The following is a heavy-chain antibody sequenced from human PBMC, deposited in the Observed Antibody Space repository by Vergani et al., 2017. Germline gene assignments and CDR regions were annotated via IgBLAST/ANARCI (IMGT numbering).Heavy chain of an antibody. J-gene: IGHJ6*02. D-gene: IGHD3-10*01. Sequence: VQLLESGGGLVQPGGSLRLSCAASGFTFSSYGMHWVRQAPGKGLEWVAVIWYDGSNKYYADSVKGRFTISRDNSKNTLYLQMNSLRAEDTAVYYCARDFGRFGELLRWRYYGMDVWGQGTTVTVSS. CDR3: ARDFGRFGELLRWRYYGMDV. CDR2: IWYDGSNK. CDR1: GFTFSSYG. V-gene: IGHV3-33*08.